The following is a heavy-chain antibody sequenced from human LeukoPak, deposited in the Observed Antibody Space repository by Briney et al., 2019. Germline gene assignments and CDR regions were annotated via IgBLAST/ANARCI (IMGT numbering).Heavy chain of an antibody. J-gene: IGHJ5*02. Sequence: ASVKVSCKVSGYTLTELSMHWVRQAPGKGLEWMGGFDPEDGETIYAQKFQGRVTMTRDMSTSTDYMELSSLRSEDTAIYYCARDNSVGDNAWWFDPWGQGTLVTVSS. CDR1: GYTLTELS. D-gene: IGHD1-26*01. CDR2: FDPEDGET. V-gene: IGHV1-24*01. CDR3: ARDNSVGDNAWWFDP.